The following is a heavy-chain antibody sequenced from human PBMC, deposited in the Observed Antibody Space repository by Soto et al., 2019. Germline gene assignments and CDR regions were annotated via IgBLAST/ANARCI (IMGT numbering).Heavy chain of an antibody. V-gene: IGHV4-34*01. D-gene: IGHD6-13*01. J-gene: IGHJ4*02. Sequence: QVQLQQWGAGLLEPSETLSLTCAVYGGSFSGYSWSWIRQPPGKGLEWIGEIYHSGTTNYNPSLKRRVSISVDTSKNQFSLKVSSVTAADTAVYYCAREVMAGSWYIDYWGQGTLVTVSS. CDR3: AREVMAGSWYIDY. CDR1: GGSFSGYS. CDR2: IYHSGTT.